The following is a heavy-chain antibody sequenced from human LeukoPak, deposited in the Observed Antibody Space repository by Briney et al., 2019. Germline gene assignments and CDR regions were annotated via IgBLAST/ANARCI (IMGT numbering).Heavy chain of an antibody. CDR2: ISGSSSTI. CDR3: ARDMAYYDILTGYYNNWFDP. Sequence: PGGSLRLSCAASGFTVSSNYMSWVRQAPGRGLEWVSYISGSSSTIYYADSVKGRFTISRDNAKNSLYLQMNSLRDEDTAVYYCARDMAYYDILTGYYNNWFDPWGQGTLVTVSS. J-gene: IGHJ5*02. V-gene: IGHV3-48*02. D-gene: IGHD3-9*01. CDR1: GFTVSSNY.